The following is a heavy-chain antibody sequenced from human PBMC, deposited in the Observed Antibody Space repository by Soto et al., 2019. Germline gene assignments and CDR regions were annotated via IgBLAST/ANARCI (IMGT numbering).Heavy chain of an antibody. CDR1: GGSIGTYY. CDR2: IYYTGNT. J-gene: IGHJ5*02. V-gene: IGHV4-59*01. D-gene: IGHD4-17*01. CDR3: AREVAFGETP. Sequence: SATLSLTCTVSGGSIGTYYWSWIRQSPGKGLEWIGYIYYTGNTYYNPSLRSRVTISLDTSKNQFSLKVNSVTAADTAVYYCAREVAFGETPWGQGTLVTVSS.